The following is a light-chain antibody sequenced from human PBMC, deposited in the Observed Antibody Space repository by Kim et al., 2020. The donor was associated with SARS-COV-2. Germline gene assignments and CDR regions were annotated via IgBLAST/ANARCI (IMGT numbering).Light chain of an antibody. V-gene: IGLV2-14*03. Sequence: QSALTQPASVSGSPGQSITISCTGTSSDDGGYNFVSWYQQRPGKAPKLMIYDVNNRPSGISDRFSGSKSGNTASLTISGLQAEDEADYFCTSYTSSSTLYVVFGGGTQLTVL. J-gene: IGLJ2*01. CDR2: DVN. CDR1: SSDDGGYNF. CDR3: TSYTSSSTLYVV.